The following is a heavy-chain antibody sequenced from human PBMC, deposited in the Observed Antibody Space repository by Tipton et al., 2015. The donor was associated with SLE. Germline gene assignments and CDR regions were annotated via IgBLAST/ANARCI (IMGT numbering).Heavy chain of an antibody. J-gene: IGHJ3*02. CDR2: IYYSGST. CDR3: ARDPGNFFDAFDI. Sequence: TLSLTCTVSGGSISSHYWSWIRQPPGKGLEWIGYIYYSGSTNYKPSLESRVTISIDTSKNQFSLKLSSVTAADTAVYYCARDPGNFFDAFDIWGQGTMVTVSS. D-gene: IGHD1-7*01. CDR1: GGSISSHY. V-gene: IGHV4-59*11.